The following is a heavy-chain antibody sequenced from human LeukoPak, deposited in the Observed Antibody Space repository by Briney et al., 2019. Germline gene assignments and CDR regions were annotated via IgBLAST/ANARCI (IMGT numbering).Heavy chain of an antibody. CDR3: ARGLDSPDY. CDR1: GGSISSSSYY. CDR2: VYHSGST. D-gene: IGHD3/OR15-3a*01. J-gene: IGHJ4*02. V-gene: IGHV4-39*07. Sequence: SETLSLTCTVSGGSISSSSYYWGWIRQPPGKGLEWIGEVYHSGSTNYNPSLKSRVTISVDKSKNQFSLKLSSVTAADTAVYYCARGLDSPDYWGQGTLVTVSS.